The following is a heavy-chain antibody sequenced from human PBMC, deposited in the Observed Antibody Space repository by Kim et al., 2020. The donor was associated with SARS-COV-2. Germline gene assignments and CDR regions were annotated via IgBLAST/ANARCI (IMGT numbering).Heavy chain of an antibody. D-gene: IGHD3-3*01. V-gene: IGHV4-39*01. Sequence: SETLSLTCTVSGVSIRSSSYYWGWIRQPPGKGLEWIANIYYSGSPYYNPSLKSRVTISADTSKNQVSLKLNSVTAADTAVYYCARHPIFGAESPALGMDVWGQGTTVTVSS. CDR2: IYYSGSP. CDR3: ARHPIFGAESPALGMDV. CDR1: GVSIRSSSYY. J-gene: IGHJ6*02.